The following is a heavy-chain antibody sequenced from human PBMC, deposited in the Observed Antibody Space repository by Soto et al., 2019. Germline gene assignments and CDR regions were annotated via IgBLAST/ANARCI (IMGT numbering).Heavy chain of an antibody. J-gene: IGHJ5*02. V-gene: IGHV3-15*01. Sequence: GGSLRLSCAASGFTFSNAWMSWVRQAPGKGLEWVGRIKSKTDGGTTDYAAPVKGRFTISRDDSKNTLYLQMNSLKTEDTAVYYCTTDQEYYDYIWGSHGDWFDPWGQGTLVTVSS. CDR3: TTDQEYYDYIWGSHGDWFDP. CDR2: IKSKTDGGTT. CDR1: GFTFSNAW. D-gene: IGHD3-16*01.